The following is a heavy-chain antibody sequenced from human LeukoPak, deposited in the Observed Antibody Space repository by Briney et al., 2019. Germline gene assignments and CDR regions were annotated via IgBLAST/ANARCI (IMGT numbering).Heavy chain of an antibody. CDR1: GYTYTSYG. Sequence: WASVKVSCMASGYTYTSYGINGLRQAPGQGLEWMGCISADNGDTNYAQNLQGRVTMTTDTSTSTAYMELRSLRSDDSAVYYCARKEIPVVCTGGEFYYYYCMDVWGQGTTVTVSS. CDR3: ARKEIPVVCTGGEFYYYYCMDV. D-gene: IGHD3-16*01. J-gene: IGHJ6*02. CDR2: ISADNGDT. V-gene: IGHV1-18*01.